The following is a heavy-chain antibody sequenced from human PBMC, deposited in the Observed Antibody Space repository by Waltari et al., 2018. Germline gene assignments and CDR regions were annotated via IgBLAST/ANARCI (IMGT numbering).Heavy chain of an antibody. CDR2: ISAYNGNT. CDR1: GYTFTSYG. J-gene: IGHJ6*02. V-gene: IGHV1-18*01. CDR3: ARDHGGSGWYGAFLNYYGMDV. Sequence: QVQLVQSGAEVKKPGASVKVSCKASGYTFTSYGISWVRQAPGQGIEWMGWISAYNGNTNYAQKLQGRVTMTTDTSTSTAYMELRSLRSDDTAVYYCARDHGGSGWYGAFLNYYGMDVWGQGTTVTVSS. D-gene: IGHD6-19*01.